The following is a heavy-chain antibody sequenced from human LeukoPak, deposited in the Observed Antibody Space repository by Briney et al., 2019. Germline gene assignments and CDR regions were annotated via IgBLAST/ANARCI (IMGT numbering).Heavy chain of an antibody. V-gene: IGHV3-48*01. CDR3: ARGYSTAMVFDY. D-gene: IGHD5-18*01. Sequence: GGSLRLSCAASGFTFSGYNMNWVRQAPGKGLEWVSYVSSSSSTRYYADSVKGRFTISRDNSKNTLYLQMNSLRAEDTAVYYCARGYSTAMVFDYWGQGTLVTVSS. CDR1: GFTFSGYN. CDR2: VSSSSSTR. J-gene: IGHJ4*02.